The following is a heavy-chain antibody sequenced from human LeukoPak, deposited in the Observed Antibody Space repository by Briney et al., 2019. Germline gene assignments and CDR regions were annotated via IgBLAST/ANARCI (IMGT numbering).Heavy chain of an antibody. CDR1: GFTFSDQN. CDR2: ISNTGTIT. J-gene: IGHJ5*01. D-gene: IGHD6-13*01. V-gene: IGHV3-48*02. Sequence: GGALRLSCAASGFTFSDQNMNWVRQAPGKGLEWLSYISNTGTITHYADSVKGRFTISRDNAKNSLYLQMSTLRDEDTAVYYCARGAGSSWFYSWGQGTLVTVSS. CDR3: ARGAGSSWFYS.